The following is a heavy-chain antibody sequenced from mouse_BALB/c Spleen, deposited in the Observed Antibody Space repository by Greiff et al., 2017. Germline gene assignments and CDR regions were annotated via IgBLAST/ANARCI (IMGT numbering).Heavy chain of an antibody. V-gene: IGHV3-6*02. D-gene: IGHD2-3*01. CDR1: GYSITSGYY. CDR2: ISYDGSN. J-gene: IGHJ4*01. Sequence: ESGPGLVKPSQSLSLTCSVTGYSITSGYYWNWIRQFPGNKLEWMGYISYDGSNNYNPSLKNRISITRDTSKNQFFLKLNSVTTEDTATYDCASTSSMTHYAMDYWGQGTSVTVSS. CDR3: ASTSSMTHYAMDY.